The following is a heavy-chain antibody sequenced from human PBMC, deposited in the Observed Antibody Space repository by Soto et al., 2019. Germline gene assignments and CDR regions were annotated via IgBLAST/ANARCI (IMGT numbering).Heavy chain of an antibody. CDR3: ARGLVGYCSGGSCRRVWFDP. Sequence: QVQLVESGGGVVQPGRSLRLSCAASGFTFSSYGMHWVRQAPGKGLEWVAVIWYDGSNKYYADSVKGRFTISRDNSKNTLYLQMNSLRAEDTAVYYCARGLVGYCSGGSCRRVWFDPWGQGTLVTVSS. CDR2: IWYDGSNK. J-gene: IGHJ5*02. V-gene: IGHV3-33*01. CDR1: GFTFSSYG. D-gene: IGHD2-15*01.